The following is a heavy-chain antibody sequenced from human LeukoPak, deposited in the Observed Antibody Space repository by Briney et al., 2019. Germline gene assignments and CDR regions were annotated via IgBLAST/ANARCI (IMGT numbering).Heavy chain of an antibody. J-gene: IGHJ5*02. D-gene: IGHD2-15*01. CDR3: ARQAIAATGNWFDP. CDR2: IYHSGST. V-gene: IGHV4-38-2*01. Sequence: SETLSLTCAVSGYSISSGYYWGWIRQPPGKGLEWIGSIYHSGSTYYNPSLKSRVTISVDTSKNQFSLKVSSVTAADTAVYCCARQAIAATGNWFDPWGQGTLVTVSS. CDR1: GYSISSGYY.